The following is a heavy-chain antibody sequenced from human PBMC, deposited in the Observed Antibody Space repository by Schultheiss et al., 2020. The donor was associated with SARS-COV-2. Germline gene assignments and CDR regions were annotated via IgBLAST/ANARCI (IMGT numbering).Heavy chain of an antibody. V-gene: IGHV3-23*01. CDR2: ISGSGCST. J-gene: IGHJ4*02. CDR3: AKTPGSSSGY. CDR1: GFTFSSYA. D-gene: IGHD6-13*01. Sequence: GGSLRLSCAASGFTFSSYAMSWVRQAPGKGLEWVSTISGSGCSTYYADSVKGRFTISRDNSKNTLYLQMNSLRAEDTAVYYCAKTPGSSSGYWGQGTLVTVSS.